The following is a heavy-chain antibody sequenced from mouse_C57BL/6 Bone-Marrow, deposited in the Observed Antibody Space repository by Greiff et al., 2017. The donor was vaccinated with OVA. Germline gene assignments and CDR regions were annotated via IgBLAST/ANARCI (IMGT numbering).Heavy chain of an antibody. D-gene: IGHD1-1*01. CDR2: IYPGSGNT. CDR1: GYTFTDYY. CDR3: ARDYGGRGFAY. Sequence: VQLQQSGAELVRPGASVKLSCKASGYTFTDYYINWVKQRPGQGLEWIARIYPGSGNTYYNEKFKGKATLTAEKSSSTAYMQLSSLTSEDSAVYFCARDYGGRGFAYWGQGTLVTVSA. V-gene: IGHV1-76*01. J-gene: IGHJ3*01.